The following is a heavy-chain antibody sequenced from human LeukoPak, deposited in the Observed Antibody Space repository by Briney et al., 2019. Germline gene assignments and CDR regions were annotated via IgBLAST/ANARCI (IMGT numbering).Heavy chain of an antibody. Sequence: ASVKVSCKVSGYTLTELSMHWVRQAPGKGLEWMGGFDPEDGETIYAQKFQGRVTMTEDTSTDTAYMELSSLRSEDTAVYYCATERKISRGYPYYFDCWGQGTLVIVSS. CDR3: ATERKISRGYPYYFDC. D-gene: IGHD3-22*01. V-gene: IGHV1-24*01. J-gene: IGHJ4*02. CDR1: GYTLTELS. CDR2: FDPEDGET.